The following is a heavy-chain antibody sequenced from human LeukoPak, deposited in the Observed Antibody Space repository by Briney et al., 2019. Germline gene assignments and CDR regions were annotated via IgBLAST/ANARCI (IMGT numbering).Heavy chain of an antibody. D-gene: IGHD1-26*01. V-gene: IGHV3-23*01. CDR1: GFTFSSYG. CDR3: AKLMSWAWFDP. CDR2: ISASGGSI. Sequence: GGSLRLSCAASGFTFSSYGMSWVRQAPGKGLEWVSAISASGGSIYYADSVKGRFTISRDNSKNTLYLQMNSLRAEDTAVYYCAKLMSWAWFDPWGQGTLVTVSS. J-gene: IGHJ5*02.